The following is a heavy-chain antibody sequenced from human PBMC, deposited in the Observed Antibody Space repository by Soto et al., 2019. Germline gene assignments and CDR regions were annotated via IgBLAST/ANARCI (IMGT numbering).Heavy chain of an antibody. CDR1: GGSLNSGGYF. J-gene: IGHJ5*02. V-gene: IGHV4-31*03. CDR2: VYSGDIS. D-gene: IGHD4-17*01. CDR3: AREVMTSVTRGWFDP. Sequence: QVQLQESGPGLVRPSQTLSLTCTVSGGSLNSGGYFWSWIRQVPGKGLEWIGYVYSGDISYYNPSLQIRVTISLEPSKKQFSLTLTSVTAADTAIYFCAREVMTSVTRGWFDPWGQGTLVTVSS.